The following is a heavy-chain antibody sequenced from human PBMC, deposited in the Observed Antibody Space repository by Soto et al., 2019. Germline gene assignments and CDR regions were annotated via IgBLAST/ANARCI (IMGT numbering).Heavy chain of an antibody. CDR1: GFTLITYT. CDR3: VREDGKVGTNSAFDY. V-gene: IGHV3-21*01. CDR2: INGRGNYI. J-gene: IGHJ4*02. D-gene: IGHD1-26*01. Sequence: PGGSLRLSCAASGFTLITYTMNWVRQAPGKGLEWVSSINGRGNYIYYAESVKGRFTISRDNAKNSLYLQMDRLRAEDTALYYCVREDGKVGTNSAFDYWGLGALVTVSS.